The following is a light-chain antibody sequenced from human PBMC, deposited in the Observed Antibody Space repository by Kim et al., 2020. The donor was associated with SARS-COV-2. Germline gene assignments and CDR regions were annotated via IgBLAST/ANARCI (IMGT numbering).Light chain of an antibody. CDR3: QQRSSWPPIT. CDR1: QSVSSY. J-gene: IGKJ3*01. Sequence: SPGERATRSCRASQSVSSYLAWYQQKPGQAPRLLIYDASNRATGIPARFSGSGSGTDFTLTISSLEPEDFAVYYCQQRSSWPPITFGPGTKVDIK. CDR2: DAS. V-gene: IGKV3-11*01.